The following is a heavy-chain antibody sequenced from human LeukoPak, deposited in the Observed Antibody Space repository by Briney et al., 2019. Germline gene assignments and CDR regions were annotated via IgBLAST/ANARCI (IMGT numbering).Heavy chain of an antibody. CDR2: IIPIFGTA. V-gene: IGHV1-69*13. CDR3: ARLGGTDRYYYGSGSYQY. CDR1: GGTFISYA. Sequence: SVTVSFKASGGTFISYAISWVRQAAGQGGEWMGGIIPIFGTANYAQKLQRRVTITADESTTPAYMELSRLRSDDTAMYYCARLGGTDRYYYGSGSYQYWGQGTLVTVSS. J-gene: IGHJ4*02. D-gene: IGHD3-10*01.